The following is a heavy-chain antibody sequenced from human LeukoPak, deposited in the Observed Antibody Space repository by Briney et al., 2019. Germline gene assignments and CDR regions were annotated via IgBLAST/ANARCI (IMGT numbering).Heavy chain of an antibody. V-gene: IGHV3-48*04. CDR1: GFTFIDYS. CDR3: ARDHRSALDN. CDR2: VGISSGNT. J-gene: IGHJ4*02. Sequence: GGSLRLSCAASGFTFIDYSTNWVRPAPGKGLEWISYVGISSGNTKYADSVKGRFTISGDSAKNSVFLQMNSLRVEDTAVYYCARDHRSALDNWGQGTLVTASS.